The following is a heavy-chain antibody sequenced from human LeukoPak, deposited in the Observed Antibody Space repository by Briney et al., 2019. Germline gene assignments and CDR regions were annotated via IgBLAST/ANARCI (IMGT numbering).Heavy chain of an antibody. V-gene: IGHV4-39*07. J-gene: IGHJ4*02. CDR1: GGSISSSSYY. CDR3: ARGPYYYDSSGNFDY. Sequence: SETLSLTCTVSGGSISSSSYYWGWLRQPPGTGLEWIGSIYYSGSTYYNPSLKSRVTISVDTSKNQFSLKLSSVTAADTAVYYCARGPYYYDSSGNFDYWGQGTLVTVSS. CDR2: IYYSGST. D-gene: IGHD3-22*01.